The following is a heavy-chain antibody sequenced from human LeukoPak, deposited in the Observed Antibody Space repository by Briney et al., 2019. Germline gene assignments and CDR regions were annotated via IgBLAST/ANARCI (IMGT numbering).Heavy chain of an antibody. J-gene: IGHJ4*02. D-gene: IGHD3-16*02. CDR2: INPNSGGT. CDR3: ARSTMSFGGVIAARAGLDY. CDR1: VYTVTGYY. V-gene: IGHV1-2*02. Sequence: ASVRVSCKASVYTVTGYYMHWVRQAPGQGREGMGWINPNSGGTNYAQKFQGRVTMTRDTSISTAYMELSRLRSDDTAVYYCARSTMSFGGVIAARAGLDYWGQGTLVTVSS.